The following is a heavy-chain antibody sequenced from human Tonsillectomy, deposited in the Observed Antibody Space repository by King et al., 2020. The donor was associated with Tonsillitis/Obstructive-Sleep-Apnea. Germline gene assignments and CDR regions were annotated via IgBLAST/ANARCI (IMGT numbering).Heavy chain of an antibody. CDR2: MISISCTA. D-gene: IGHD3-16*02. V-gene: IGHV1-69*01. Sequence: VQLVESGAEVKKPGSSVMVSCKASGCTFSSYAISWVRQAPGQRLEWMRGMISISCTANYSQKFHGRVTITPDESTSTAYMVLSSLRSEDTAVYYCARSPRIRLGELSPNWFDPWGQGTLVTVSS. CDR3: ARSPRIRLGELSPNWFDP. CDR1: GCTFSSYA. J-gene: IGHJ5*02.